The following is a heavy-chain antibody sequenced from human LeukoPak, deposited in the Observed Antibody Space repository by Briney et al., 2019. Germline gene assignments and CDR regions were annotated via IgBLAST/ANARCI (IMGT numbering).Heavy chain of an antibody. CDR2: INPNSGGT. J-gene: IGHJ6*03. V-gene: IGHV1/OR15-1*04. CDR3: AIHPGHYYGSGSSRPNYYYYMDV. CDR1: GYIFTDYY. Sequence: ASVKVSCKASGYIFTDYYMHWVRQAPGQELGWMGRINPNSGGTNYAQKFQGRVTITADESTSTAYMELSSLRSEDTAVYYCAIHPGHYYGSGSSRPNYYYYMDVWGKGTTVTISS. D-gene: IGHD3-10*01.